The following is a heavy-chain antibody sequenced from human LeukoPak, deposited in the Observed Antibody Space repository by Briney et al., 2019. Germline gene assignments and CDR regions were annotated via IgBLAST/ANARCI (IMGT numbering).Heavy chain of an antibody. D-gene: IGHD6-13*01. CDR2: IIPIFGTA. V-gene: IGHV1-69*13. J-gene: IGHJ4*02. CDR3: AAALAAAGGTYFDY. Sequence: SVKVSCKASGGTFSSYAISWVRQAPGQGLEWMGGIIPIFGTASYAQKFQGRVTITADESTSTAYMELSSLRSEDTAVYYCAAALAAAGGTYFDYWGQGTLVTVSS. CDR1: GGTFSSYA.